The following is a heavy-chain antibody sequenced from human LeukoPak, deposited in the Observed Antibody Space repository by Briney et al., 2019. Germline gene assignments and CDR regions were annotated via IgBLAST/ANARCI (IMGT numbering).Heavy chain of an antibody. V-gene: IGHV4-34*01. J-gene: IGHJ5*02. D-gene: IGHD3-22*01. CDR3: ARGYYHDSNGYFWFDP. Sequence: SETLSLTCAVYGGSFSGYYWSWIRQPPGKGLEWIGEINHSGSTNYNPSLKRRVTMSAAASKNQFSLKLYSVTAADTAVYYCARGYYHDSNGYFWFDPWGQGTLVTVSS. CDR1: GGSFSGYY. CDR2: INHSGST.